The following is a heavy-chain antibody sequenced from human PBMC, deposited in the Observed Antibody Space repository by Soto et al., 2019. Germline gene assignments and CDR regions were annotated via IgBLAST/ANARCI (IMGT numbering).Heavy chain of an antibody. CDR3: AKKVNSGPGSQYFDY. Sequence: VSLRLSCVASGFTFSSYSMSWVRQAPGKGLEWVSGFRSGGDDGTTYYADSVKGRFTISRDNSKNTLFLQMNSLRAEDTAIYYCAKKVNSGPGSQYFDYWGQGTLVTVSS. V-gene: IGHV3-23*01. CDR2: FRSGGDDGTT. D-gene: IGHD3-10*01. CDR1: GFTFSSYS. J-gene: IGHJ4*02.